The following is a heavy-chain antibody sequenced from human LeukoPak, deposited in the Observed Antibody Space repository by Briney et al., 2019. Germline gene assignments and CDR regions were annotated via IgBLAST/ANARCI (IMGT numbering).Heavy chain of an antibody. J-gene: IGHJ3*01. D-gene: IGHD1-14*01. V-gene: IGHV3-74*01. CDR1: GFTFGNSW. Sequence: QPGGSLSLSCAASGFTFGNSWVHWVRQAPGKGLVWVSLINADGSTTTYADSVKGRFTISRDNARNTVSLQMNSLTIEDTAVYYCVVVVEPPDSDGFDVWGQGTMITVSS. CDR2: INADGSTT. CDR3: VVVVEPPDSDGFDV.